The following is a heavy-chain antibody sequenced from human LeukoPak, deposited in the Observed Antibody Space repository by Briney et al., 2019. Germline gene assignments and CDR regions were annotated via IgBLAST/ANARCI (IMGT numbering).Heavy chain of an antibody. CDR3: ARAVEYYYDSSGYYSYYFDY. V-gene: IGHV4-59*01. Sequence: PSETLSLTCTVSGGSISSYYWSWTRQPPGKGLEWVGYIYYSGSTNYNPSLKSRVTISVDTSKNQFSLKLYSVTAADTAVYYCARAVEYYYDSSGYYSYYFDYWGQGTLVTVSS. D-gene: IGHD3-22*01. J-gene: IGHJ4*02. CDR2: IYYSGST. CDR1: GGSISSYY.